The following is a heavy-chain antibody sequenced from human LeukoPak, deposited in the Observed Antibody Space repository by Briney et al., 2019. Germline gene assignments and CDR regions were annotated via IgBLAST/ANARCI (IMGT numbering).Heavy chain of an antibody. D-gene: IGHD2-2*01. CDR2: IIPILGIA. Sequence: SVKVSCKASGGTFSSYAISWVRQAPGQGLEWMARIIPILGIANYAQKFQGRVTMTRDTSTSTVYMELSSLRSEDTAVYYCARGPGYCSSTSCYGWFDPWGQGTLVTVSS. CDR1: GGTFSSYA. CDR3: ARGPGYCSSTSCYGWFDP. V-gene: IGHV1-69*04. J-gene: IGHJ5*02.